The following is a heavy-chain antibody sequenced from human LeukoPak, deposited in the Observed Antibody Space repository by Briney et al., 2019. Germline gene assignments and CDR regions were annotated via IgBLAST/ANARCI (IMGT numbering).Heavy chain of an antibody. D-gene: IGHD5-12*01. J-gene: IGHJ4*02. Sequence: QPGGSLRLSCAASGFTVSSNYMSWVRQAPGKGLEWVSVIYSGGSTYYADSVKGRFTISRHNSKNTLYLQMNSLRAEDTAVYYCARSGYSGYDLPYFDYWGQGTLVTVSS. CDR3: ARSGYSGYDLPYFDY. CDR2: IYSGGST. V-gene: IGHV3-53*04. CDR1: GFTVSSNY.